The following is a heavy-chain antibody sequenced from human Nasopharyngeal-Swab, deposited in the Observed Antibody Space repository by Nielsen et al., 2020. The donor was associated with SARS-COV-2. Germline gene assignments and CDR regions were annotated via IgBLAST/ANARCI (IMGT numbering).Heavy chain of an antibody. J-gene: IGHJ3*02. D-gene: IGHD2-21*02. Sequence: GGSLRLSCAASGFTFSSYEMNWVRQAPGKGLEWVSYISSSGSTIYYADSVKGRFTISRDNAKNSLYLQMNSLRAEDTAAYYCARDFRHIVVVPGTFDIWGQGTMVTVSS. V-gene: IGHV3-48*03. CDR2: ISSSGSTI. CDR3: ARDFRHIVVVPGTFDI. CDR1: GFTFSSYE.